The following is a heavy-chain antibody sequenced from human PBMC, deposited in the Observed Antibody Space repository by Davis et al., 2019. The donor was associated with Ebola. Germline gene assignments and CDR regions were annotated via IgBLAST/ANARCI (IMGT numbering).Heavy chain of an antibody. CDR1: GFTFSAFP. Sequence: GESLKISCAASGFTFSAFPLNWVRQAPGKGLEWVSYISSSSTTIYYADSVKGRFTVSRDNAKNSLYLQMNSLRDEDTAVYYCARGGSSTWTTFGYWGQGTLVTVSS. D-gene: IGHD1-26*01. CDR2: ISSSSTTI. CDR3: ARGGSSTWTTFGY. J-gene: IGHJ4*02. V-gene: IGHV3-48*02.